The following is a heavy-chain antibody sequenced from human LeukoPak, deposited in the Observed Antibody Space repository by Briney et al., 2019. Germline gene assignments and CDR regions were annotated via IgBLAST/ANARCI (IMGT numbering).Heavy chain of an antibody. CDR3: ARATGTYWWFDS. V-gene: IGHV1-2*04. CDR1: GYTFTGYY. Sequence: ASVKVSCKASGYTFTGYYMHWVRQAPGQGLEWMGWINPNSGDTNYAQKFQGWVTMTRDMSIGTAYMELSRLRSDDTAIYYCARATGTYWWFDSWGQGTLVTVSS. CDR2: INPNSGDT. D-gene: IGHD1-26*01. J-gene: IGHJ5*01.